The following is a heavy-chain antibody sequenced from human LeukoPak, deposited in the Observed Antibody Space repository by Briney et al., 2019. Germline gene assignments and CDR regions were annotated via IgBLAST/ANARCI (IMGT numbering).Heavy chain of an antibody. V-gene: IGHV4-38-2*01. D-gene: IGHD2-2*01. CDR2: IYHSGST. J-gene: IGHJ4*02. CDR3: ARPSLGLPAAFFDY. CDR1: GYSISSGYY. Sequence: SETLSLTCAVSGYSISSGYYWGWIRQPPGKGLEWIGSIYHSGSTYYNPSLKSRVTISVDTSKNQFSLKLSSVTAADTAMYYCARPSLGLPAAFFDYWGQGALVTISS.